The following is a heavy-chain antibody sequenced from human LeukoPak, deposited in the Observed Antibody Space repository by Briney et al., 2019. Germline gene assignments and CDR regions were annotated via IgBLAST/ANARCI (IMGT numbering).Heavy chain of an antibody. J-gene: IGHJ2*01. CDR1: GGSVSSYY. V-gene: IGHV4-59*02. CDR3: ARNSGWYFDL. Sequence: SETLSFTCTVSGGSVSSYYWNWIRQPPGRGLEWIGYIYYSGSTNYNPSLKSRVTISVDTSKNQFSLRLTSVTAADTAVYYCARNSGWYFDLWGRGTLVTVSS. D-gene: IGHD1-7*01. CDR2: IYYSGST.